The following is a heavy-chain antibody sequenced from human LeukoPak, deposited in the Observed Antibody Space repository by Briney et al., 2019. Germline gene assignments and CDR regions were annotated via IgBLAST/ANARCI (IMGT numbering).Heavy chain of an antibody. CDR3: ARGNFGGYYYVHYFDY. V-gene: IGHV4-39*07. CDR1: GGSISSSSYY. J-gene: IGHJ4*02. Sequence: SETLSLTCTVSGGSISSSSYYWGWIRQPPGKGLEWIGSIYYSGSTYYNPSLKSRVTISVDTSKNQFSLKLSSVTAADTAVYYCARGNFGGYYYVHYFDYWGQGTLVTVSS. CDR2: IYYSGST. D-gene: IGHD3-22*01.